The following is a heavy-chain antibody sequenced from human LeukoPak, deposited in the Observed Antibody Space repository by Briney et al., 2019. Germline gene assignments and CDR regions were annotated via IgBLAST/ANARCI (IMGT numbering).Heavy chain of an antibody. Sequence: PGGSLRLSCAASGFTFSSYRMNWVRQAPGKGLEWVSSISSSSSYIYYADSVKGRFTISRDNTKNSLYLQMHSLRAEDTAVYYCARDGTGIVYYYAIEVWGQGTTVTVSS. D-gene: IGHD3/OR15-3a*01. CDR3: ARDGTGIVYYYAIEV. J-gene: IGHJ6*02. V-gene: IGHV3-21*03. CDR1: GFTFSSYR. CDR2: ISSSSSYI.